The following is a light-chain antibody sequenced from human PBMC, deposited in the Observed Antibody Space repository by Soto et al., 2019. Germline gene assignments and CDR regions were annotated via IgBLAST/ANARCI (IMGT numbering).Light chain of an antibody. CDR2: DAS. CDR1: QSISSW. V-gene: IGKV1-5*01. CDR3: QQYNSYSQT. Sequence: DIQMTQSPSTLSASVGDRVTITCRASQSISSWLAWDQQKPGKAPKLLIYDASSLESGVPSRFSGSGSGTEFTLTISSLQPDDFATYYCQQYNSYSQTFGQGTKVEI. J-gene: IGKJ1*01.